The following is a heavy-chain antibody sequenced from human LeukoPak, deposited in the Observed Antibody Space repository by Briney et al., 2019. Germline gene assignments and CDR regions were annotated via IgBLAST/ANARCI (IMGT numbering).Heavy chain of an antibody. CDR2: ISGSGVGGNT. Sequence: GGSLRLSCAASGFTFSNYAMSWVRQAPGKGLEWVSGISGSGVGGNTFYADSVKGRFTISRDDSKNTLYLQMNSLRAEDTAVYYCAKRISAYGHHFDYWGQGTLVTVSS. CDR3: AKRISAYGHHFDY. D-gene: IGHD5-12*01. V-gene: IGHV3-23*01. CDR1: GFTFSNYA. J-gene: IGHJ4*02.